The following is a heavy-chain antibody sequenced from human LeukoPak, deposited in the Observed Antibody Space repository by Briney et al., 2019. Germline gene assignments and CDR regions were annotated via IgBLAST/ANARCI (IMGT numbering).Heavy chain of an antibody. V-gene: IGHV3-30-3*01. CDR1: GFTFSSYA. Sequence: GWSLRLSCAASGFTFSSYAMHWVRQAPGKGLEWVAVISYDGSNKYYADSVKGRFTISRDNSKNTLYLQMNSLRAEDTAVYYCARDRAEVFDYWGQGTLVTVSS. J-gene: IGHJ4*02. D-gene: IGHD6-13*01. CDR3: ARDRAEVFDY. CDR2: ISYDGSNK.